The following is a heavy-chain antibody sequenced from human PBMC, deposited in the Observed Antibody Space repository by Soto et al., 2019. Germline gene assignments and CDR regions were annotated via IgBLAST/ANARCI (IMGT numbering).Heavy chain of an antibody. CDR1: GGTFSSYA. V-gene: IGHV1-69*13. CDR2: IIPIFGTA. D-gene: IGHD3-10*01. Sequence: SVKVSCKASGGTFSSYAISWVRQAPGQGLEWMGGIIPIFGTANYAQKFQGRVTITADESTSTAYMELSSLRSEDTAVYYCARALTMVRGVINYYYYYGMDVWGQGTTVTV. CDR3: ARALTMVRGVINYYYYYGMDV. J-gene: IGHJ6*02.